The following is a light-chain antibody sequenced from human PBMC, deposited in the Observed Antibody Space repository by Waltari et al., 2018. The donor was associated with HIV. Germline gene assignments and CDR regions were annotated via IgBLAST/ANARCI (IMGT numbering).Light chain of an antibody. CDR2: AAS. CDR3: QQVYSYPRT. CDR1: PGVSRN. J-gene: IGKJ1*01. V-gene: IGKV1-9*01. Sequence: DIQLTQSPSFLSASVGERVTISCRASPGVSRNLAWYQEKAGKAPKLLIYAASTLQSWVPSRFSGSGSGTEFTLTISSLQPEDFATYYCQQVYSYPRTFGQGTKVEI.